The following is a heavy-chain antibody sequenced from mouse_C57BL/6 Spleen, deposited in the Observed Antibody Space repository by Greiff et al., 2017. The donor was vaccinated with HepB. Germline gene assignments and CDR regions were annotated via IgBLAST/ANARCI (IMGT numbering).Heavy chain of an antibody. Sequence: DVKLQESGPELVKPGASVKMSCKASGYTFTDYNMHWVKQSHGKSLEWIGYINPNNGGTSYNQKFKGKATLTVNKSSSTAYMELRSLTSEDSAVYYCARGYYYGSDYWGQGTTLTVSS. D-gene: IGHD1-1*01. CDR3: ARGYYYGSDY. V-gene: IGHV1-22*01. CDR2: INPNNGGT. J-gene: IGHJ2*01. CDR1: GYTFTDYN.